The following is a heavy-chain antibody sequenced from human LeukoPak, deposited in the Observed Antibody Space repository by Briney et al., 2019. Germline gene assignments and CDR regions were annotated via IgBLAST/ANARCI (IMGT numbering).Heavy chain of an antibody. D-gene: IGHD3-3*01. CDR1: GYTFTSYG. V-gene: IGHV1-18*01. Sequence: GASVKVSCKAPGYTFTSYGISWVRQAPGQGPEWMGWISAYNGNTNYVQNFQGRVTVTTDTSTSTAYMELRSLRSDDTAVYYCARDHRITTTAGYYYYMDVWGKGTTVTVSS. CDR3: ARDHRITTTAGYYYYMDV. J-gene: IGHJ6*03. CDR2: ISAYNGNT.